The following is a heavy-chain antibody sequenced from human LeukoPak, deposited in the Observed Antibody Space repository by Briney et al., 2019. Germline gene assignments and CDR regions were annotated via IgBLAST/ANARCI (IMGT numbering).Heavy chain of an antibody. CDR1: GFTFSGST. Sequence: PRGSLKLSCAASGFTFSGSTVHWVRQASGKGLDWVGHIRTKANNYATAYAASVKGRFTISRDDSKNTAYLQMNSLKTEDTAVYYCSRHEALPGDYWGQGTLVTVSS. CDR2: IRTKANNYAT. J-gene: IGHJ4*02. V-gene: IGHV3-73*01. D-gene: IGHD2-21*02. CDR3: SRHEALPGDY.